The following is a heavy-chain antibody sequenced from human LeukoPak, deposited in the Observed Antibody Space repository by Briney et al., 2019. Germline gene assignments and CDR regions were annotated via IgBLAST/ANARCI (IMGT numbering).Heavy chain of an antibody. Sequence: PGGGLRLSCAASGLTFNTYSMNWVRQARGKGREGVASIFSSSLYINYADSVKGRFTISRDNAENSLFLQMNSLRAEDTAVYYCTRDSTYTGSFHDAFDIWGQGTMVIVSS. V-gene: IGHV3-21*01. CDR3: TRDSTYTGSFHDAFDI. CDR2: IFSSSLYI. J-gene: IGHJ3*02. CDR1: GLTFNTYS. D-gene: IGHD1-26*01.